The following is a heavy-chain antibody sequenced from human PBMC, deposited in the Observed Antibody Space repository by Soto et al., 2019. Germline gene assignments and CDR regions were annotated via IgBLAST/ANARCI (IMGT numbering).Heavy chain of an antibody. V-gene: IGHV1-69*01. D-gene: IGHD1-1*01. J-gene: IGHJ6*02. CDR2: IIPIFGTA. CDR3: ARESVQTNPYYYYYGMDV. Sequence: QVQLVQSGAEVKKPGSSVKVSCKASGGTFSSYAISWVRQAPGQGLEWMGGIIPIFGTANYAQKFQGRVTITADEATSTAYMELSSLRSEDTAVYYCARESVQTNPYYYYYGMDVWGQGTTVTVSS. CDR1: GGTFSSYA.